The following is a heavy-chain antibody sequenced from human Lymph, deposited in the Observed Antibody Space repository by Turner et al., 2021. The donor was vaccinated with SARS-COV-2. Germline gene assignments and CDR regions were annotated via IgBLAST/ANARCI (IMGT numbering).Heavy chain of an antibody. CDR2: INPNRGST. J-gene: IGHJ6*02. D-gene: IGHD3-3*01. CDR3: ARDVERYNDFWSGYSGGYGLDV. Sequence: QVQLVQSGAELKKPGASVKVSCMASGYTFPGDYMHWVRQAPGQGLDWMGWINPNRGSTNYAQKIQGRVTMTRDTSISTAYMELSRLRSDDTAVYYCARDVERYNDFWSGYSGGYGLDVWGQGTTVTVSS. CDR1: GYTFPGDY. V-gene: IGHV1-2*02.